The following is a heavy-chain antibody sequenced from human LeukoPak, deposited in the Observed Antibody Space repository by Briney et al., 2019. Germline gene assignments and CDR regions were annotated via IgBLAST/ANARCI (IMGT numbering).Heavy chain of an antibody. CDR2: INPSGGST. J-gene: IGHJ5*02. D-gene: IGHD2-15*01. V-gene: IGHV1-46*01. Sequence: GASVKVSCKASGYTFTSYYMHWVRQAPGQGLEWMGIINPSGGSTSYAQKFQGRVTMTRDTSTSTVYMELNSLRSEDTAVYYCARDGQEGGYPSNWFDPWGQGTLVTVSS. CDR1: GYTFTSYY. CDR3: ARDGQEGGYPSNWFDP.